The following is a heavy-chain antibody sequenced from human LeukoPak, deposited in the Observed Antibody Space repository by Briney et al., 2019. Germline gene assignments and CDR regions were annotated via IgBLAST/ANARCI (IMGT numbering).Heavy chain of an antibody. Sequence: SETLSLTCAVYGGSFSGYYWSWIRQPPGKGLEWIGEINHSGSTNYNPSLKSRVTISVDTSKNQFSLKLSSVTAADTAVYYCARGTSNYMVRGRGSYFDPWGQGTLVTVSS. CDR2: INHSGST. V-gene: IGHV4-34*01. J-gene: IGHJ5*02. CDR1: GGSFSGYY. D-gene: IGHD3-10*01. CDR3: ARGTSNYMVRGRGSYFDP.